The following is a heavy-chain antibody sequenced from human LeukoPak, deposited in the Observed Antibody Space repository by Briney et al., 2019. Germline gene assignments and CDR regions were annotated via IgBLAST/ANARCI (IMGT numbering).Heavy chain of an antibody. CDR1: GFTFDDYG. Sequence: GGSLSLXCAASGFTFDDYGMSWVRPAPGKGLVGVFGMKWNGGKTLYTDSVKGRFTIPRDNAKNSLFVQMNSLRAEGTALYYCVRGEGCGYYRHWGQGTLVTVSS. CDR3: VRGEGCGYYRH. J-gene: IGHJ4*02. D-gene: IGHD3-22*01. V-gene: IGHV3-20*04. CDR2: MKWNGGKT.